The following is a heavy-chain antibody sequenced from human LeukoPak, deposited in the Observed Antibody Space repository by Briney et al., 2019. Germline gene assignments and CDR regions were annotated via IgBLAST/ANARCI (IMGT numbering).Heavy chain of an antibody. D-gene: IGHD1-1*01. CDR1: GGSFSGYY. CDR3: ASNTGTTGWFDP. J-gene: IGHJ5*02. Sequence: SETLSLTCAVYGGSFSGYYWSWIRQPPGKGLEWIGEINHSGGTNYNPSLKSRVTISVDTSKNQFSLKLSSVTDADTAVYYCASNTGTTGWFDPWGQGTLVTVSS. V-gene: IGHV4-34*01. CDR2: INHSGGT.